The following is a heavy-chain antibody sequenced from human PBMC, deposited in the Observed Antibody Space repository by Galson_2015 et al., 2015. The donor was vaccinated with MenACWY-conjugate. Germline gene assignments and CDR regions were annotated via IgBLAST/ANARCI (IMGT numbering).Heavy chain of an antibody. V-gene: IGHV3-30*18. CDR1: GFTFTAYA. CDR2: ISFDGGYK. CDR3: AKEGGRMHDYGCYGLGYGLDF. D-gene: IGHD4-17*01. Sequence: SLRLSCAASGFTFTAYAMYWVRQAPGEGLEWVAMISFDGGYKYYADSVRGRFTISRDNSKNMLFLQMNSLRVEDTAVYYCAKEGGRMHDYGCYGLGYGLDFGGQGTTVIVSS. J-gene: IGHJ6*02.